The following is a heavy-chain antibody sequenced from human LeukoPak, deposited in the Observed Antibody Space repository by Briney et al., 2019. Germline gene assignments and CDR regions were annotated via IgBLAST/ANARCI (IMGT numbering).Heavy chain of an antibody. D-gene: IGHD1-26*01. CDR1: GGSFSGYY. Sequence: SETLSLTCAVYGGSFSGYYWSWIRQPPGKGLEWIGEINHSGSTNYNPSLKSRVTISVDTSKNQFSLKLSSVTAADTAVYYCALGYSGSYFDYWGQGTLVTVSS. CDR2: INHSGST. CDR3: ALGYSGSYFDY. J-gene: IGHJ4*02. V-gene: IGHV4-34*01.